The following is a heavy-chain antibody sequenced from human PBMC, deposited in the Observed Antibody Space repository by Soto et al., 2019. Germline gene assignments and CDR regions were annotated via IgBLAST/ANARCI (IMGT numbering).Heavy chain of an antibody. Sequence: SETLSLTCTVAGGSISSYFYIWVRQPPGKGLEWIGSVYYTGTTDYNPSLKSRVTISVDTSKNQFSLKMSSVTAADTALFYCARDRVNIVVVPAAPPSLYYYYGMDVWGKGNMVP. CDR1: GGSISSYF. CDR3: ARDRVNIVVVPAAPPSLYYYYGMDV. D-gene: IGHD2-2*01. CDR2: VYYTGTT. J-gene: IGHJ6*04. V-gene: IGHV4-59*01.